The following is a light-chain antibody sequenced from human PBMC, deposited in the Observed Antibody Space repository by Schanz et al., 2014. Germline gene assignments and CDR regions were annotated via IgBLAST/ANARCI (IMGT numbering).Light chain of an antibody. Sequence: QSALTQPPSASGSPGQSVTISCTGTSSDVGGDNFVSWYQQHPGKAPKLMIYEINKRPSGVPDRFSGSKSGNTASLTVFGXXXXDEADYYCQSYDSSLSAWVFGGGTKLTVL. V-gene: IGLV2-8*01. CDR1: SSDVGGDNF. CDR2: EIN. CDR3: QSYDSSLSAWV. J-gene: IGLJ3*02.